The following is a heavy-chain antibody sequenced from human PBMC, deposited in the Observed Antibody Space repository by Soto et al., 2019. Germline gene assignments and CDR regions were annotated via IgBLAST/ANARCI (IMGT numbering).Heavy chain of an antibody. Sequence: PGGSLRLSWAASGFTFSAYAMTGVGQAPGRGLEWVSTILHDETPFYTDSVKGRFTISRDNVRGTLYLQMNGLRVEDVALYFCAKDLFPTSGQRFFFESWGQGSLVTVSS. D-gene: IGHD2-21*01. V-gene: IGHV3-23*01. CDR2: ILHDETP. CDR1: GFTFSAYA. CDR3: AKDLFPTSGQRFFFES. J-gene: IGHJ4*02.